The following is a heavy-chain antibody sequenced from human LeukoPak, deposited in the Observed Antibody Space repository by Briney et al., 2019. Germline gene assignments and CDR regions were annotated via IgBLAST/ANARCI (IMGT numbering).Heavy chain of an antibody. CDR3: ARVMSTGVNYRGYFDF. Sequence: SQTLSLTCTVSGASISFGEYYWTWIRQHPGKGLEYIGSIFYDGGTYSNPALNSRVSISTDTSKNQFSLELNSETAADTAVYYCARVMSTGVNYRGYFDFWGQGAHVTVSS. D-gene: IGHD5-24*01. J-gene: IGHJ4*02. CDR2: IFYDGGT. V-gene: IGHV4-31*03. CDR1: GASISFGEYY.